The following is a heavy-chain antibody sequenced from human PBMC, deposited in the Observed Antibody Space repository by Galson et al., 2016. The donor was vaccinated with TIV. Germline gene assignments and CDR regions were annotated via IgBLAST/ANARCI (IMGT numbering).Heavy chain of an antibody. J-gene: IGHJ4*02. D-gene: IGHD3-10*01. CDR1: GGSFRGYY. CDR2: IDDAGST. CDR3: TRGRFESGSYYNNGFDY. V-gene: IGHV4-34*01. Sequence: ETLSLTCGVSGGSFRGYYWTWIRLPPGKGLEWIGEIDDAGSTNSLPSLKSRLTLSVDTFRNHFSLQLNSVTAADTAIYYCTRGRFESGSYYNNGFDYWGQGTPVTVSS.